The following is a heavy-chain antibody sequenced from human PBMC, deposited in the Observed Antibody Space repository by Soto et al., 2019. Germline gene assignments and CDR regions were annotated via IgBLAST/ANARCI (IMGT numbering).Heavy chain of an antibody. CDR1: GASISNYGYY. Sequence: QVQLQESGPGLVKPSQTLSLTCTVSGASISNYGYYWSWIRQHPGKGLEWIGYIYSSGSTYYNTSLKSRLTMSLDTSKNQFSLKLNSVTAADTAIYYCARDESSGWLNFDYWGQGTLVTVSS. V-gene: IGHV4-31*03. CDR3: ARDESSGWLNFDY. J-gene: IGHJ4*02. CDR2: IYSSGST. D-gene: IGHD6-19*01.